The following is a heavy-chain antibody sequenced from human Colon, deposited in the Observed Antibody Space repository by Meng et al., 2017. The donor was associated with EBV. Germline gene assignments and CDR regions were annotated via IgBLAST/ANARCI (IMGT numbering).Heavy chain of an antibody. Sequence: LVEDWGGVLQPGRSLRIVCAAAGFTFSNDAMHWVRQGPGKGLEWVAVMSSDGSIDWYADSVRGRVTVSRDESKNTVYLQMNSLRAEDTAIYYCARDVDTSSHYSRFDPWGQGTLVTVSS. CDR3: ARDVDTSSHYSRFDP. CDR1: GFTFSNDA. J-gene: IGHJ5*02. CDR2: MSSDGSID. D-gene: IGHD3-22*01. V-gene: IGHV3-30*04.